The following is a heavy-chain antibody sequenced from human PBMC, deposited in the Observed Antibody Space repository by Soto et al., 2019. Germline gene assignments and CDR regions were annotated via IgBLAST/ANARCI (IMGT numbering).Heavy chain of an antibody. CDR3: ASYDRRIYCSGGSCSYSFDD. Sequence: QVQLQQWGAGLLKPSETLSLTCAVYGGSFSGYYWSWIRQPPGKGLEWIGEINHSGNTNYNPSLRSRVAISVGTHKNQSALTVSSVTAADTAVHYCASYDRRIYCSGGSCSYSFDDWGQGTLVTVSS. CDR1: GGSFSGYY. D-gene: IGHD2-15*01. J-gene: IGHJ4*02. V-gene: IGHV4-34*01. CDR2: INHSGNT.